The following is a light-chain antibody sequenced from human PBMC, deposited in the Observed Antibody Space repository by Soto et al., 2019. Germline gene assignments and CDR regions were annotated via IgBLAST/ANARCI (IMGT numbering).Light chain of an antibody. V-gene: IGLV2-14*01. CDR1: SSDVDTYKY. Sequence: QSALTQPASVSGSPVQSIIISCTGTSSDVDTYKYVSWYQQHPGKAPKLMIYEVSHRPSGVSDRFSGSKSGNTASLTISGLQDEDDADYYCCSYAGSTTRVLFGGGTKVTVL. J-gene: IGLJ2*01. CDR2: EVS. CDR3: CSYAGSTTRVL.